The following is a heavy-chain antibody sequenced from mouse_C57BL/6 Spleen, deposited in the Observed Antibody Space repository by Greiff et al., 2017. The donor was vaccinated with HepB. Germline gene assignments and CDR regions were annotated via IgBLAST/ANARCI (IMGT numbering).Heavy chain of an antibody. CDR2: IRSKSNNYAT. D-gene: IGHD2-3*01. Sequence: EVQLVESGGGLVQPKGSLKLSCAASGFSFNTYAMNWVRQAPGKGLEWVARIRSKSNNYATYYADSVKDRFTISRDDSESMLYLQMNNLKTEDTAMYYCVFYDGYGTFAYWGQGTLVTVSA. J-gene: IGHJ3*01. V-gene: IGHV10-1*01. CDR3: VFYDGYGTFAY. CDR1: GFSFNTYA.